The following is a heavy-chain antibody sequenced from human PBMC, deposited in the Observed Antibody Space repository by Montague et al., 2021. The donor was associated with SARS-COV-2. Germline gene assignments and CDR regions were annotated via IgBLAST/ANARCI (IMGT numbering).Heavy chain of an antibody. Sequence: SLRLSCAVSGFTFSEYWMHWVRQAPEKGLEWVSRTNSDGRSTTYADSVKGRFTISRDNAKNMLYLQINSLRGEDTAVYYCVREVGLVVARTLGRLDPWGQGTLVTVSS. CDR3: VREVGLVVARTLGRLDP. D-gene: IGHD6-19*01. CDR1: GFTFSEYW. CDR2: TNSDGRST. V-gene: IGHV3-74*01. J-gene: IGHJ5*02.